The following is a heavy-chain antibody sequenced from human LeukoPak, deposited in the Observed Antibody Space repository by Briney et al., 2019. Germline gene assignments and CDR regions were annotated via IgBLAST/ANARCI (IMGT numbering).Heavy chain of an antibody. V-gene: IGHV3-23*01. CDR2: ISGSGGST. CDR1: GFTFSSSA. D-gene: IGHD3-22*01. CDR3: AKSIVVVITTYYFDY. J-gene: IGHJ4*02. Sequence: GGSLRLSCAASGFTFSSSAMSWVRQAPGKGLEWVSDISGSGGSTYYADSVKGRFTISRDNSKNTLYLQMNSLRAEDTAVYYCAKSIVVVITTYYFDYWGQGTLVTVSS.